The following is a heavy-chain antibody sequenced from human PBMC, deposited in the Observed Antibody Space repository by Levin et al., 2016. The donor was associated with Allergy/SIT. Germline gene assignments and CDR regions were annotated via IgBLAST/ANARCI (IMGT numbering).Heavy chain of an antibody. D-gene: IGHD6-19*01. CDR1: GFIFSSYW. J-gene: IGHJ4*02. CDR3: ASGQWLVLNY. Sequence: GGSLRLSCAASGFIFSSYWMSWVRQAPGKGLEWVANIKQDGSEKYYVDSVKGRFTISRDNTKNSLFLQMNSLRAEDTAVYYCASGQWLVLNYWGQGTLVTVSS. CDR2: IKQDGSEK. V-gene: IGHV3-7*03.